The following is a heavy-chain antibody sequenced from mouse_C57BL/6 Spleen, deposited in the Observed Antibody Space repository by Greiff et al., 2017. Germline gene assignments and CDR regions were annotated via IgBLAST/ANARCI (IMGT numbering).Heavy chain of an antibody. CDR1: GFSLTSYG. J-gene: IGHJ3*01. V-gene: IGHV2-2*01. Sequence: VKLMESGPGLVQPSQSLSITCTVSGFSLTSYGVHWVRQSPGKGLDWLGVIWSGGSTDYNAAFISRLSISKDNSKSQVFFKMNSLQADDTAIYYCARNPYYGSSYGGWFAYWGQGTLVTVSA. CDR3: ARNPYYGSSYGGWFAY. CDR2: IWSGGST. D-gene: IGHD1-1*01.